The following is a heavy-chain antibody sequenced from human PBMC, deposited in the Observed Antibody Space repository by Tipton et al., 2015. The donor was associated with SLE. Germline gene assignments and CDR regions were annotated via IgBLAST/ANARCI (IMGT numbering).Heavy chain of an antibody. CDR3: ARDRDCSSTSCYAPDYFDY. J-gene: IGHJ4*02. CDR1: GFTVSSNY. CDR2: IYSGGST. Sequence: SLRLSCAASGFTVSSNYMNWVRQAPGKGLEWVSVIYSGGSTYYADSVKGRFTISRDNSKNTLYLQINSLRAEDTAVYYCARDRDCSSTSCYAPDYFDYWGQGTLVTVSS. D-gene: IGHD2-2*01. V-gene: IGHV3-53*01.